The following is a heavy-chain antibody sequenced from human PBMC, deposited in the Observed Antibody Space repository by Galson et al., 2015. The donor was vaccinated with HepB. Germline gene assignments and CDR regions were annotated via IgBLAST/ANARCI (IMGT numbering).Heavy chain of an antibody. Sequence: SVKVSCKASGYTFTSYAMHWVRQAPGQRLEWMGWINAGNGNTKYSQKFQGRVTITRDTSASTAYMELSSLRSEGTAVYYCARDNNMVRGVIRGRYFDYWGQGTLVTVSS. V-gene: IGHV1-3*01. CDR1: GYTFTSYA. CDR2: INAGNGNT. D-gene: IGHD3-10*01. J-gene: IGHJ4*02. CDR3: ARDNNMVRGVIRGRYFDY.